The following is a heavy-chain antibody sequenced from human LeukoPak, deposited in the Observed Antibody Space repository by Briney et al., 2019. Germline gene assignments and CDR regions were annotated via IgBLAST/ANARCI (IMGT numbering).Heavy chain of an antibody. J-gene: IGHJ4*02. CDR1: GFTFSSNW. V-gene: IGHV3-74*01. CDR3: ARGDRRGTTVPRDY. CDR2: INEDGSTT. D-gene: IGHD4-17*01. Sequence: QPGGSLRLSCAASGFTFSSNWMHWVRQAPGKGLVWVSRINEDGSTTNYADSVKGRSTIFRDNAKNTLYLQMNSLRAEDTAVYYCARGDRRGTTVPRDYWGQGTLVTVSS.